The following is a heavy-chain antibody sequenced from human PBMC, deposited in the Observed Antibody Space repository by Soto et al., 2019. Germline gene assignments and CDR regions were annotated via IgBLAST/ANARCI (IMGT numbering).Heavy chain of an antibody. CDR3: ARDGLGSYSDDAFDI. D-gene: IGHD1-26*01. CDR1: GGSISSCGYY. J-gene: IGHJ3*02. V-gene: IGHV4-31*03. Sequence: SETLSLTCTVSGGSISSCGYYWSWIRHHPGKGLEWIGYIYYSGSTYYNPSLKSRVTISVDTSKNQFSLKLSSVTAADTAVYYCARDGLGSYSDDAFDIWGQGTMVTVSS. CDR2: IYYSGST.